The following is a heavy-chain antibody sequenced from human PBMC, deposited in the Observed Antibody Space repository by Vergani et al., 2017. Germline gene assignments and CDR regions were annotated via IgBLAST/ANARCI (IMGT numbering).Heavy chain of an antibody. CDR3: ARDYGYYGSGTYYNIDY. D-gene: IGHD3-10*01. V-gene: IGHV1-2*02. Sequence: QVQLVQSGAEVKKPGASVKVSCKASGYTFTGYYMHWVRQAPGQGLEWMGWINPNNGDTNYAQKFKGRVTMTRDTSISTAYMELSRLRSDDTALYYCARDYGYYGSGTYYNIDYWGQGTLVTVSS. J-gene: IGHJ4*02. CDR2: INPNNGDT. CDR1: GYTFTGYY.